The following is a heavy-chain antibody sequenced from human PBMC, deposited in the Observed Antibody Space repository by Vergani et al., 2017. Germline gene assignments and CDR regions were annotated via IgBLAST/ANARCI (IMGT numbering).Heavy chain of an antibody. J-gene: IGHJ5*02. V-gene: IGHV4-39*01. CDR2: IYYSGST. Sequence: QLQLQESGPGLVKPSATLSLTCSVSGAYIRSSNYYWGWIRQPPGKGLEWIASIYYSGSTYSNPSLKSRVTISVDTSKNQFSLKLSSVTAADTAVYFCARHSTVEWLVKLGWIDPWGQGILVTVSS. CDR1: GAYIRSSNYY. CDR3: ARHSTVEWLVKLGWIDP. D-gene: IGHD6-19*01.